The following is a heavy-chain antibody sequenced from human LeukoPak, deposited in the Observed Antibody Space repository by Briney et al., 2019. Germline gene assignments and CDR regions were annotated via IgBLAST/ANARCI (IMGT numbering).Heavy chain of an antibody. Sequence: SGPTLVKPTQTLTLTCTFSGFSLSTSGVGVGWIRQPPGKALEWLALIYWNDDKRYSPSPKSRLTITKDTSKNQVVLTMTNMDPVDTATYYCAHSTYYYDSSGQGGVDYWGQGTLVTVSS. CDR3: AHSTYYYDSSGQGGVDY. CDR2: IYWNDDK. V-gene: IGHV2-5*01. J-gene: IGHJ4*02. D-gene: IGHD3-22*01. CDR1: GFSLSTSGVG.